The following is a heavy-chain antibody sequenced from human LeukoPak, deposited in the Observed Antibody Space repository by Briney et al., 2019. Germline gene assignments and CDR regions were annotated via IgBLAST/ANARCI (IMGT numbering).Heavy chain of an antibody. J-gene: IGHJ4*02. D-gene: IGHD2-21*02. CDR2: ISYDGSNK. Sequence: PGRSLRLSCAASGFTFSSYAMHWVRQTPGKGLEWVAVISYDGSNKYYADSVEGRFTISRDNSKNTLYLQMNSLRAEDTAVYYCAREGALGDNPPLDYWGQGTLVTVSS. V-gene: IGHV3-30*04. CDR3: AREGALGDNPPLDY. CDR1: GFTFSSYA.